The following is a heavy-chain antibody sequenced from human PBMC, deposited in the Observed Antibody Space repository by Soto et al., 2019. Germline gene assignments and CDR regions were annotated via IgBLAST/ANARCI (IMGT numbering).Heavy chain of an antibody. J-gene: IGHJ4*02. D-gene: IGHD5-12*01. CDR1: GFTFSSYG. CDR3: AKGLKNSGYDPRPFDY. V-gene: IGHV3-30*18. Sequence: QVQLVESGGGVVQPGRSLRLSCAASGFTFSSYGMHWVRQAPGKGLEWVAVISYDGSNKYYADSVKGRFTISRDNSKNTLYLQMNSLRAEDTAVYYCAKGLKNSGYDPRPFDYWGQGTLVTVSS. CDR2: ISYDGSNK.